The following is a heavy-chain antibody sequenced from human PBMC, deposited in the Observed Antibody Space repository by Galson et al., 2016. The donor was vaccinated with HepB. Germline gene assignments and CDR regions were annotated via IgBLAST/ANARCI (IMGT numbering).Heavy chain of an antibody. V-gene: IGHV4-59*01. J-gene: IGHJ3*01. Sequence: ETLSLTCNVSGGAISNYYWSWLRQSPGKGLEWIGYIYQSRNYNYKPSSRGRVTMSVDTSKNIFSLELNSMTAVDTAVYYCARDSGFGSGNSDGFDVWGPGTMVIVSS. CDR3: ARDSGFGSGNSDGFDV. CDR1: GGAISNYY. CDR2: IYQSRNY. D-gene: IGHD3-10*01.